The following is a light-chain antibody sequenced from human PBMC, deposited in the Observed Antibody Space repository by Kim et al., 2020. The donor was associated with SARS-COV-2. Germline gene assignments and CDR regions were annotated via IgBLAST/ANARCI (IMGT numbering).Light chain of an antibody. Sequence: GQSVTISCSGSSSNIGINTVNWYQQLPGTAPKPLIYSNNQRPSGVPERFSGSKSVTSASLAIGGLQSEDEAHYYCAAWDDSLNRVVFGGGTKLTVL. CDR2: SNN. V-gene: IGLV1-44*01. CDR3: AAWDDSLNRVV. CDR1: SSNIGINT. J-gene: IGLJ2*01.